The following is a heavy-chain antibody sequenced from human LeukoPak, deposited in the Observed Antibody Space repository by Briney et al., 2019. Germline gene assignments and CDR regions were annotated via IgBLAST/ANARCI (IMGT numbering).Heavy chain of an antibody. CDR3: ARPDSSGYYYDAFDI. J-gene: IGHJ3*02. V-gene: IGHV4-39*01. CDR2: IYYSGST. D-gene: IGHD3-22*01. CDR1: GGCISSSSYY. Sequence: ASETLSLTCTVCGGCISSSSYYWAWIRQPPGKGLEWIGSIYYSGSTYYNPSLKSRVTISVDTSKNQFSLKLSSVTAADTAVYYCARPDSSGYYYDAFDIWGQGPMVTVSS.